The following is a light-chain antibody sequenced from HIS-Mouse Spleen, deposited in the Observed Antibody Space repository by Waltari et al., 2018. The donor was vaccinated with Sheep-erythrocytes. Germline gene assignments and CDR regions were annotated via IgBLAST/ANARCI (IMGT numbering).Light chain of an antibody. Sequence: SYELTQPPSVSVSPGQTASITCSGDKLGDKYACWYQQKPGQSPVLVIYHGSKRPSGIPERFSGSNSGNTATLTISGTQAMDEADYYCQAWDSSTVVFGGGTKLTVL. V-gene: IGLV3-1*01. CDR3: QAWDSSTVV. CDR2: HGS. CDR1: KLGDKY. J-gene: IGLJ2*01.